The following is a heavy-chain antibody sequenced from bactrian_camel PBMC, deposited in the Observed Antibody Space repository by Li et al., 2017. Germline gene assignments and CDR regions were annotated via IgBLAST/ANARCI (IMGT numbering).Heavy chain of an antibody. CDR3: ATEGAGGTYCSGCYCCDVLERGGGT. CDR2: IDSDGIT. CDR1: GYPYSGYC. J-gene: IGHJ6*01. Sequence: QVQLVESGGGSVQAGESLKLSCKVLGYPYSGYCMGWFRQAPGKERERVATIDSDGITTVADSVKGRFTVSLDRAKGSLYLQMNNLKPEDTAMYYCATEGAGGTYCSGCYCCDVLERGGGTWGQGTQVTVS. D-gene: IGHD3*01. V-gene: IGHV3S1*01.